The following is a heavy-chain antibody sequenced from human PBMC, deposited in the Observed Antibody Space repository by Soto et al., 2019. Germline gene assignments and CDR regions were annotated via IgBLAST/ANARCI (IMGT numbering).Heavy chain of an antibody. CDR1: GYRFTSYW. CDR3: AGPYCSGGSCYSVIGY. J-gene: IGHJ4*02. CDR2: IYPGDSDT. Sequence: GESLKISCNGSGYRFTSYWIGWVRQMPGKGLEWMGIIYPGDSDTRYSPSFQGQVTISADKSISTAYLQWSSLKASDTAMYYCAGPYCSGGSCYSVIGYWGQGTLVTVPQ. V-gene: IGHV5-51*01. D-gene: IGHD2-15*01.